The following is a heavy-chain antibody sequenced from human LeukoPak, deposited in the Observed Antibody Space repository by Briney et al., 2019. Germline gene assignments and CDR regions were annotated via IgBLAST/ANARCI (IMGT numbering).Heavy chain of an antibody. D-gene: IGHD6-13*01. V-gene: IGHV3-7*01. CDR3: ARDPGIAAAGTVGYFDY. J-gene: IGHJ4*02. CDR1: GFSFSSYW. CDR2: VKEDGIEK. Sequence: GGSLRPSCAASGFSFSSYWMSWVRQAPGKGLEWVANVKEDGIEKHYVESGKGRFTISRDNAKNSLSLQMNSLRVEDTGVYYCARDPGIAAAGTVGYFDYWDQGTLVTVSS.